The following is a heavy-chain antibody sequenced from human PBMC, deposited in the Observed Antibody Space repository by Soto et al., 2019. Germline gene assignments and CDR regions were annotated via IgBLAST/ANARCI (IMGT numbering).Heavy chain of an antibody. D-gene: IGHD5-18*01. J-gene: IGHJ4*02. Sequence: PGGSLRLSCAASGFAYSNYAMHWVRQAPGKGLEWVAVISYDGSTKNYADSVRGRFTISRDSSKNTVYLQMNSLRTEDTAMYYCARGQLATTYYFEYWGQATLVTVSS. CDR3: ARGQLATTYYFEY. CDR1: GFAYSNYA. V-gene: IGHV3-30-3*01. CDR2: ISYDGSTK.